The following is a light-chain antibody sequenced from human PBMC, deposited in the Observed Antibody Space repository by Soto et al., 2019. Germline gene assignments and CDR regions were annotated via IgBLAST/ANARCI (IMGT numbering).Light chain of an antibody. CDR3: QQRSNWPLT. CDR2: AAS. J-gene: IGKJ4*01. Sequence: DIQMTQSPSSLSASVGDRVTITCRASQTINSYLNWYQQKPGKAPKLLIYAASTLQSGVPSRFSGSGSGTDFTLTISSLEPEDFAVYYCQQRSNWPLTFGGGTKVDIK. V-gene: IGKV1-39*01. CDR1: QTINSY.